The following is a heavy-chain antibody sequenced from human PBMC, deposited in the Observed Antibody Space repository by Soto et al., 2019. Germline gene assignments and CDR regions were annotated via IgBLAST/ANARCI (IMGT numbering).Heavy chain of an antibody. J-gene: IGHJ6*03. D-gene: IGHD2-2*03. CDR3: ARVDIVVVRRTGHYYYYYMDV. Sequence: EVQLVESGGGLVQPGGSLRLSCAASGFTFSSYWMSWVRKAPGKGLEWVANIKQDGSEKYYVDSVKGRFTISRDNAKNSLYLQMNSLRAEDTAVYYCARVDIVVVRRTGHYYYYYMDVWGKGTTVTVSS. V-gene: IGHV3-7*01. CDR1: GFTFSSYW. CDR2: IKQDGSEK.